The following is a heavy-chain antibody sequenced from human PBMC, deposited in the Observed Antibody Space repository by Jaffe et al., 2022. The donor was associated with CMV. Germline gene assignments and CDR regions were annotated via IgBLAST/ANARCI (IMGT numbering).Heavy chain of an antibody. Sequence: EVQLVQSGAEVKKPGESLRISCKGSGYSFTSYWISWVRQMPGKGLEWMGRIDPSDSYTNYSPSFQGHVTISADKSISTAYLQWSSLKASDTAMYYCAIIAAAGTLSYYYYMDVWGKGTTVTVSS. CDR1: GYSFTSYW. CDR2: IDPSDSYT. J-gene: IGHJ6*03. D-gene: IGHD6-13*01. CDR3: AIIAAAGTLSYYYYMDV. V-gene: IGHV5-10-1*03.